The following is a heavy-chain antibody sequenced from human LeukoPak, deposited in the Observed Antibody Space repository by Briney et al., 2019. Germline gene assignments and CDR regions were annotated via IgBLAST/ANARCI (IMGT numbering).Heavy chain of an antibody. Sequence: GESLKISCKGSGFTFANYWIGWVRQMPGKGLEWMGIIYPFDSDTRYSPSFQGQVIISADKSISAAYLQWSSMKASDTAMYYCARFRGGALDFWGQGTMATVSS. CDR3: ARFRGGALDF. CDR2: IYPFDSDT. D-gene: IGHD3-10*01. J-gene: IGHJ3*01. V-gene: IGHV5-51*01. CDR1: GFTFANYW.